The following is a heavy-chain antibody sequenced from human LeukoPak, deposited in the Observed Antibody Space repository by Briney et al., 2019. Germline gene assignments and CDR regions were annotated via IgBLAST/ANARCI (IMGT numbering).Heavy chain of an antibody. V-gene: IGHV4-34*01. CDR1: GGSFSGYY. Sequence: SETLSLTCAVYGGSFSGYYWSWIRQPPGEGLEWIGEINHSGSTNYNPSLKSRVTISVDTSKNQFSLKLSSVTAADTAVYYCARSGYHGRGDYWGQGTLVTVSS. D-gene: IGHD5-12*01. J-gene: IGHJ4*02. CDR3: ARSGYHGRGDY. CDR2: INHSGST.